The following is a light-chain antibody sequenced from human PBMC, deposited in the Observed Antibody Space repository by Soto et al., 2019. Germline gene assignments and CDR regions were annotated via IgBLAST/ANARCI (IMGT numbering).Light chain of an antibody. CDR3: SSYTSSSTYV. CDR1: SSDVGDYNY. V-gene: IGLV2-14*01. CDR2: EVN. J-gene: IGLJ1*01. Sequence: LTQPASVSGSPGQSITISCTGASSDVGDYNYVSWYQHHPGKAPKLLIYEVNNRPSGVSDRFSGSKSGNVASLTISWLQAEDEADYYCSSYTSSSTYVFGTGTKVTVL.